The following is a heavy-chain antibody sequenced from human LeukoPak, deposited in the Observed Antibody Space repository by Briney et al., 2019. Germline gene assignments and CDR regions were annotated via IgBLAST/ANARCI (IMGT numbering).Heavy chain of an antibody. D-gene: IGHD5-12*01. CDR2: ISSSSSTI. Sequence: GGSLRLSCAASGFTFSSYSMNWVRQAPGKGLEWVSYISSSSSTIYYADSVKGRFTVSRDNAKNSLYLQMNSLRAEDTAVYYCARDSYHAPYSGYEDYWGQGTLVTVSS. J-gene: IGHJ4*02. CDR1: GFTFSSYS. V-gene: IGHV3-48*04. CDR3: ARDSYHAPYSGYEDY.